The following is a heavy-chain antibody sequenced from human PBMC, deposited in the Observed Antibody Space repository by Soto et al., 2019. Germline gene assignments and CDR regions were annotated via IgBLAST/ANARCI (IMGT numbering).Heavy chain of an antibody. CDR2: ISTSGSAK. D-gene: IGHD5-12*01. J-gene: IGHJ4*02. CDR3: ARELATTQGFDY. Sequence: PGGSLRLSCAASGFAFSAYEVDWVRHSPGKGLEWISKISTSGSAKYYADSVKGRFMISRDNAKNSLYLQMHSLRAEDTAVYYCARELATTQGFDYWGQGTLVTVSS. V-gene: IGHV3-48*03. CDR1: GFAFSAYE.